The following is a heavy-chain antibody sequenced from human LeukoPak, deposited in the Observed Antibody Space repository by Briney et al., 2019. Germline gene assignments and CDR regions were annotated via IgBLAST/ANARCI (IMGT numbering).Heavy chain of an antibody. V-gene: IGHV1-69*06. D-gene: IGHD3-10*01. J-gene: IGHJ4*02. CDR1: GGTFSSYA. CDR3: ARRGVGFGDSVDY. Sequence: ASVKVSCKASGGTFSSYAISWVRQAPGQGLEWMGGIIPIFGTANYAQKFQGRVTITADKSTSTAYMELSSLRSEDTAVYYCARRGVGFGDSVDYWGQGTLVTVSS. CDR2: IIPIFGTA.